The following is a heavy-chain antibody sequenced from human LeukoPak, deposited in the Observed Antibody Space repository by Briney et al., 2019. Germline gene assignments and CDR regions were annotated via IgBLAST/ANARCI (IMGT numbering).Heavy chain of an antibody. J-gene: IGHJ4*02. CDR1: GFTFSSYS. Sequence: GGSLRLSCAASGFTFSSYSMNWVRQAPGKGLEWVSSISSSSSSYIHYADSVKGRFTISRDNAKNSLFLQMNSLRAEDTAVYYCARDKIGSWSPYYFDYWGQGILVTVSS. CDR2: ISSSSSSYI. CDR3: ARDKIGSWSPYYFDY. D-gene: IGHD1-26*01. V-gene: IGHV3-21*01.